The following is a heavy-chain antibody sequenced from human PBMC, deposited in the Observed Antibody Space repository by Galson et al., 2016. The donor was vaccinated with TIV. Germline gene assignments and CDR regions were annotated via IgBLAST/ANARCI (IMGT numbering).Heavy chain of an antibody. CDR3: ATVAGTRYSASMYYFDF. Sequence: SLRLSCAASGFSFRNYVMNWVRLAPGKGLEWVSIIYSGGSTYYADSLKGRFTVSRDNAKNTLYLQMNSLRPEDTAVYYCATVAGTRYSASMYYFDFWGQGTLVTVSS. CDR1: GFSFRNYV. D-gene: IGHD6-13*01. V-gene: IGHV3-66*02. J-gene: IGHJ4*02. CDR2: IYSGGST.